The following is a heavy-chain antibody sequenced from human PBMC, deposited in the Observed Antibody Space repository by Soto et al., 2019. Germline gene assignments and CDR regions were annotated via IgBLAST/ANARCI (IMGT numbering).Heavy chain of an antibody. J-gene: IGHJ4*02. CDR1: GFTFSSYA. D-gene: IGHD3-10*01. Sequence: GGSLRLSCSASGFTFSSYAMHWVRQAPGKGLEDVSAISSNGGSTYYADSVKGRFTISRDNSKNTLYLQMSSLRAEDTAVYYCAFVESFDYWGQGTLVTVSS. CDR3: AFVESFDY. CDR2: ISSNGGST. V-gene: IGHV3-64D*09.